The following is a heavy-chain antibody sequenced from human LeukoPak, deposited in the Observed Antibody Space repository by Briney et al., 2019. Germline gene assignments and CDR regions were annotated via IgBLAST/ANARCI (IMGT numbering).Heavy chain of an antibody. CDR2: ISSSGGST. D-gene: IGHD3-16*01. J-gene: IGHJ4*02. Sequence: GCSLRLSCAASGFTFSSYAMTWVRQAPGEGLERVSIISSSGGSTYYADSVQGPFTISRANSKNTLYLQMNSLRAEDTAVYYCAKGGGYPNTEILHYWGQGTLVTVSS. V-gene: IGHV3-23*01. CDR3: AKGGGYPNTEILHY. CDR1: GFTFSSYA.